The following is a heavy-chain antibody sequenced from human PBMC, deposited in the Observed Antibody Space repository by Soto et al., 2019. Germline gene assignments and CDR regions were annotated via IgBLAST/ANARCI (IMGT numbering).Heavy chain of an antibody. J-gene: IGHJ5*02. CDR3: ATDRYCSSTSCYESTVP. Sequence: ASVKVSCKVSGYTLTELSMHWVRQAPGKGLEWMGGFDPEDGETIYAQKFQGRVTMTEDTSTDTAYMELSSPRSEDTAVYYCATDRYCSSTSCYESTVPWGQGTLVTVSS. CDR2: FDPEDGET. CDR1: GYTLTELS. V-gene: IGHV1-24*01. D-gene: IGHD2-2*01.